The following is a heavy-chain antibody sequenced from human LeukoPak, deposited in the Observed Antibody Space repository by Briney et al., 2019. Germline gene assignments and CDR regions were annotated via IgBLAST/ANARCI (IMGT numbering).Heavy chain of an antibody. Sequence: GGSLRLSCAASGFTFSSYATSWVRQAPGKGLEWVSAISGSGGSTYYADSVKGRFTISRDNSKDTLYLQMNSLRAEDTAVYYCAKDSPGGGVPAAWYYFDYWGQGALVTVSS. CDR2: ISGSGGST. D-gene: IGHD2-2*01. CDR1: GFTFSSYA. CDR3: AKDSPGGGVPAAWYYFDY. V-gene: IGHV3-23*01. J-gene: IGHJ4*02.